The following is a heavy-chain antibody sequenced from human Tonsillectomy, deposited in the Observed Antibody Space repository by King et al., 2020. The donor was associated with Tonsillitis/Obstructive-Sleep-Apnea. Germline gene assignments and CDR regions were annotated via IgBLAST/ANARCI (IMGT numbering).Heavy chain of an antibody. CDR1: GFTVSSNY. D-gene: IGHD5-18*01. CDR3: ASGAGSSYGLVY. J-gene: IGHJ4*02. CDR2: IYCGGNT. V-gene: IGHV3-53*01. Sequence: QLVQSGGGLIQPGGSLTLSCAASGFTVSSNYQSWVRQAPGKGLAWGSVIYCGGNTYYADSVKGRFTISRDNSKNTLYLQMKSLRAEDTAVYYCASGAGSSYGLVYWGQGTLVTVSS.